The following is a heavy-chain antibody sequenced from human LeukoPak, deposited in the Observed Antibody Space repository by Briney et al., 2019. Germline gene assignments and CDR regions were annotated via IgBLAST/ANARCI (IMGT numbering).Heavy chain of an antibody. Sequence: ASVKVSCKASGYTFTSYAMHWVRQAPGQGLEWMGWITPSGGTNYPQKFQGRVAITRDTSITTAYMDLSRLTSDDTAVYYCARASYCSGGSCHSDYWGQGTLVTVSS. CDR2: ITPSGGT. V-gene: IGHV1-2*02. J-gene: IGHJ4*02. CDR3: ARASYCSGGSCHSDY. CDR1: GYTFTSYA. D-gene: IGHD2-15*01.